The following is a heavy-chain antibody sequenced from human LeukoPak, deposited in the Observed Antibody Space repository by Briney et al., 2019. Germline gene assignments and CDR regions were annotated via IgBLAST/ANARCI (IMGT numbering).Heavy chain of an antibody. J-gene: IGHJ4*02. CDR2: ISSSSSYI. CDR1: GFTFSSYS. CDR3: ATQGDGYNAFFDY. V-gene: IGHV3-21*01. Sequence: GGSLRLSCAASGFTFSSYSMNWVRQAPGKGLEWVSSISSSSSYIYYADSVKGRFTISRVNAKNSLYLQMNSLRAEDTALYYCATQGDGYNAFFDYWGQGTLVTVSS. D-gene: IGHD5-24*01.